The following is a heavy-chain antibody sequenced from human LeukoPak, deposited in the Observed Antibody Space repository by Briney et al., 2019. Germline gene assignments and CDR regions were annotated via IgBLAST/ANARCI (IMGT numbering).Heavy chain of an antibody. D-gene: IGHD3-16*01. J-gene: IGHJ4*02. CDR3: ARAAHYDTWDFDY. Sequence: SETLSLTCTVSGGSIRGYYWSWIRQPPGRGLEWIGYISYNGGTNYNPALKSRLSISVDTSKNQFSLNLNSVTAADTAVYFCARAAHYDTWDFDYWGQGTLVTVSS. CDR1: GGSIRGYY. CDR2: ISYNGGT. V-gene: IGHV4-59*01.